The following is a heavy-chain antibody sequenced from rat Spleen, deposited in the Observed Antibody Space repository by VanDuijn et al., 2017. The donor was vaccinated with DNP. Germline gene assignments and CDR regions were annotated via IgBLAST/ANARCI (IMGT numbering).Heavy chain of an antibody. CDR3: ARSYYGYKAYFDY. D-gene: IGHD1-9*01. CDR1: GFSLTSFH. V-gene: IGHV2-43*01. J-gene: IGHJ2*01. CDR2: IWTGGST. Sequence: QVQLKESGPGLVQPSQTLSLACTVSGFSLTSFHVHWVRQSSGKGQEWMGVIWTGGSTEYNSALKSRLSISRDTSKSQVFLKMNSLQTEDTATYYCARSYYGYKAYFDYWGQGVMVTVSS.